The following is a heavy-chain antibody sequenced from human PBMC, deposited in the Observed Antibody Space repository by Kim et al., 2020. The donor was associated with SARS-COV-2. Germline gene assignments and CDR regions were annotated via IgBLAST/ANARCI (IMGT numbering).Heavy chain of an antibody. CDR2: INHSGST. Sequence: SETLSLTCAVYGGSFSGYYWSWIRQPPGKGLEWIGEINHSGSTNYNPSLKSRVTISVDTSKNQFSLKLSSVTAADTAVYYCARGAGGGIYSNLSLDYWGQGTLVTVSS. V-gene: IGHV4-34*01. J-gene: IGHJ4*02. CDR1: GGSFSGYY. CDR3: ARGAGGGIYSNLSLDY. D-gene: IGHD4-4*01.